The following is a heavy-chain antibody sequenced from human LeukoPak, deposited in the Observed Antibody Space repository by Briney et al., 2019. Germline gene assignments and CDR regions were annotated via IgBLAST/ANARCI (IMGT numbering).Heavy chain of an antibody. CDR3: AREVGMVRGVNWFDP. Sequence: ASVKVSCKASGYTFTSYYMHGVRQAPGQGLEWMGIINPSGGSTSYAQKFQGRVTMTRDTSTSTVYMELSSLRSEDTAVYYCAREVGMVRGVNWFDPWGQGTLVTVSS. J-gene: IGHJ5*02. V-gene: IGHV1-46*01. D-gene: IGHD3-10*01. CDR2: INPSGGST. CDR1: GYTFTSYY.